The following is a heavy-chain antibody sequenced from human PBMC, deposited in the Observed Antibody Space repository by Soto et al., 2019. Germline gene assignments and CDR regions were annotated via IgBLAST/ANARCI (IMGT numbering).Heavy chain of an antibody. CDR1: GYTFTSYD. D-gene: IGHD3-10*01. CDR3: VRLFYYGSGSWVE. CDR2: VNPNNGHT. J-gene: IGHJ4*02. V-gene: IGHV1-8*01. Sequence: QVQLVQSGAEVKKPGASVKVSCKASGYTFTSYDINWVRQATGQGLEWMGWVNPNNGHTGYAQKFQGRVTMTRKTSINTAYMELDSLRSEDTAVYYCVRLFYYGSGSWVEWGQGTLVTVSS.